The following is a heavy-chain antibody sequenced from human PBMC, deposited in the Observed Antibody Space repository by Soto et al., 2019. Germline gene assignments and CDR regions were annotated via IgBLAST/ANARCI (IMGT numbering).Heavy chain of an antibody. CDR1: GGSFSGYY. J-gene: IGHJ5*02. D-gene: IGHD6-19*01. CDR2: INHSGST. Sequence: SETLSLTCAVYGGSFSGYYWSWIRQPPGKGLEWIGEINHSGSTNYNPSLKSRVTISVDTSKNQFSLKLSSVTAADTAVYYCARGTRYSSGWYGSGTYNWFDPWGQGTLVTVS. V-gene: IGHV4-34*01. CDR3: ARGTRYSSGWYGSGTYNWFDP.